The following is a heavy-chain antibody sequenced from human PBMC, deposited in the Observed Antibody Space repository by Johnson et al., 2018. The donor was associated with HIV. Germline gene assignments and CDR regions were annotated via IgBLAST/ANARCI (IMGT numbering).Heavy chain of an antibody. D-gene: IGHD3-10*01. CDR3: TTDWEYYYGSGKLDAFDM. J-gene: IGHJ3*02. CDR1: GFTFSNYG. Sequence: MQLVESGGGVVQPGRSLRLSCAASGFTFSNYGMHWVRQAPGKGLEWLGRIKSKTGGGTTSYAAPVKGRFTISRDDSKDTVYLHMNSLKVDDTAVYYCTTDWEYYYGSGKLDAFDMWGQGTMVTVSS. V-gene: IGHV3-15*01. CDR2: IKSKTGGGTT.